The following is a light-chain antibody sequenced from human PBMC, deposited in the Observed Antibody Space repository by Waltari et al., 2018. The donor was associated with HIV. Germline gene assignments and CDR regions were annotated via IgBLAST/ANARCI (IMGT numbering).Light chain of an antibody. CDR3: QSYDNTVNGWV. J-gene: IGLJ3*02. CDR1: SSNIGTNYD. CDR2: GKT. Sequence: QSVLTQPPSVSGAPGQNVTVSCTGSSSNIGTNYDVHWYQFLPGEVPKLLIYGKTIRPEGVPGRFSGSSSGTSASLAITGLQPADEADYYCQSYDNTVNGWVFGGGTRVTV. V-gene: IGLV1-40*01.